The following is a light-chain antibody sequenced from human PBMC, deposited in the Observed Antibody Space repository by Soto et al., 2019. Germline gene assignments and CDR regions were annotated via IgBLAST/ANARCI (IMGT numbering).Light chain of an antibody. CDR1: SSDIGVYRY. J-gene: IGLJ1*01. V-gene: IGLV2-14*01. CDR3: SSYSSSSTLYV. CDR2: EVT. Sequence: QSALTQPASVSGSPGQSITISCTGSSSDIGVYRYVTWYQQYPGKAPKLMIYEVTNRPSGVSIRFSGSKSGNTASLTISGLQAEDEADYYCSSYSSSSTLYVFGTGTKLTVL.